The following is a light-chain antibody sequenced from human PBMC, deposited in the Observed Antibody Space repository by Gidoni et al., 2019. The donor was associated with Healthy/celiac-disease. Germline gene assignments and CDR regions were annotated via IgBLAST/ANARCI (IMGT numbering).Light chain of an antibody. J-gene: IGKJ4*01. Sequence: EIQMTQSPSSLSASVGDRVTITCQASQDISNYLNWYQQKPGKAPKLLIYDASNLETGVPSRFSGSGSGTDFTFTISSLQPEDIATYYCQEYDNDPFTFXGXTKVEIK. V-gene: IGKV1-33*01. CDR1: QDISNY. CDR2: DAS. CDR3: QEYDNDPFT.